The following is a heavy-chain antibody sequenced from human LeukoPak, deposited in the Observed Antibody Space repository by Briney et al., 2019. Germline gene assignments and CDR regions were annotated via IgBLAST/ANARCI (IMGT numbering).Heavy chain of an antibody. Sequence: PSETLSLTCTVSGGSVSGDYWSWIRQTPGKGLEWIGYIHYTGRTSYNPSLKSRVTRSLDTSMNQFSLRLVSVTAADTAVYYCAKETVEVPADDWFGPWGQGTLVTVSS. V-gene: IGHV4-59*02. CDR3: AKETVEVPADDWFGP. CDR1: GGSVSGDY. D-gene: IGHD2-21*02. CDR2: IHYTGRT. J-gene: IGHJ5*02.